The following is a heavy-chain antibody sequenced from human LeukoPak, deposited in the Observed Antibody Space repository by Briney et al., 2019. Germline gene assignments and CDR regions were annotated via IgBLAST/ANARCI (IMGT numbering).Heavy chain of an antibody. Sequence: SETLSLTCTVSGGSINSYYWNWIRQPPGKGLEWIAHISYSGSTSYNPSHKSRVTISVDRSKNQFSLKVSSVTAADTAIYYCARIVTSGRTYYFYYMDVWGKGTTVTVSS. J-gene: IGHJ6*03. CDR3: ARIVTSGRTYYFYYMDV. CDR1: GGSINSYY. D-gene: IGHD4-11*01. V-gene: IGHV4-59*01. CDR2: ISYSGST.